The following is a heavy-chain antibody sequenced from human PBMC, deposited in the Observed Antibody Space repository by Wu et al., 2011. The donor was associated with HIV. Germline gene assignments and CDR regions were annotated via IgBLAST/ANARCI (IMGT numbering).Heavy chain of an antibody. D-gene: IGHD6-19*01. Sequence: QVQLVQSGAEVKKSGASVKVSCKASGYTFSSYGINWVRQAPGQGLEWMGWISGYNGNTNYAQKFQGRVTMTTDTSTNTAYMELRSLRSDDAAVYYCARDQVPVAGRYWYFNLWAVAPGHCLL. CDR3: ARDQVPVAGRYWYFNL. J-gene: IGHJ2*01. CDR2: ISGYNGNT. CDR1: GYTFSSYG. V-gene: IGHV1-18*01.